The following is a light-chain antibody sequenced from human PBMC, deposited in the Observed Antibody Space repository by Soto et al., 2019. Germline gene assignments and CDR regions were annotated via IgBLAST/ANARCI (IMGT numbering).Light chain of an antibody. CDR3: CSYAGSSTFYV. Sequence: QSVLTQPPSASGSPGQSVTISCTGTKNDIGVYDFVSWYQHHPGKAPRLIIYEVVQRPSGVPDRFSGSKSGNTASLTVSGFQAADEADYYCCSYAGSSTFYVLGTGTKVTVL. CDR1: KNDIGVYDF. CDR2: EVV. V-gene: IGLV2-8*01. J-gene: IGLJ1*01.